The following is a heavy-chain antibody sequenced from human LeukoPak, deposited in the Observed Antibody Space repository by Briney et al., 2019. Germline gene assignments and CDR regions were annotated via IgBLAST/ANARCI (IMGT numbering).Heavy chain of an antibody. D-gene: IGHD6-19*01. CDR1: GFTVGSNY. CDR2: IYSGGNT. CDR3: ARDRAVPGRGYYFDY. V-gene: IGHV3-53*01. Sequence: PGGSLRLSCAASGFTVGSNYMTWVRQAPGKGLEWVSTIYSGGNTYYADSVKGRFIISRDNSKNTLFLQMNSLRAEDTAVYYCARDRAVPGRGYYFDYWGQGTLVTVSS. J-gene: IGHJ4*02.